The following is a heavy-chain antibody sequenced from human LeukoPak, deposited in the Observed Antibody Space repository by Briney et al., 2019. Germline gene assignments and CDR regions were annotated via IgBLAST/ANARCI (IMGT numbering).Heavy chain of an antibody. J-gene: IGHJ6*03. CDR1: GGSISSHY. V-gene: IGHV4-59*11. D-gene: IGHD2-15*01. CDR3: GRDALVGYFSYYYMDV. Sequence: SETLSLNCTVSGGSISSHYWTWIRQSPVKGLEWLGDISNSGSTSYNPSLKSRVTISIDTSKNQFSLKLSSVIAADTAVYYCGRDALVGYFSYYYMDVWGKGTTVTVSS. CDR2: ISNSGST.